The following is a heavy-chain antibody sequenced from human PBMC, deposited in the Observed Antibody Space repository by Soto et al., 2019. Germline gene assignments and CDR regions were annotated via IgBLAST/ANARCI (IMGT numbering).Heavy chain of an antibody. CDR2: IGTAGDT. V-gene: IGHV3-13*01. D-gene: IGHD1-1*01. CDR3: ARALQSGQLDAFDI. J-gene: IGHJ3*02. CDR1: GFTFSSYD. Sequence: GGSLRLSCAASGFTFSSYDMHWVRQATGKGLEWVSAIGTAGDTYYPGSVKGRFTISRENAKNSLYLQMNSLRAEDTAVYYCARALQSGQLDAFDIWGQGTMVTVSS.